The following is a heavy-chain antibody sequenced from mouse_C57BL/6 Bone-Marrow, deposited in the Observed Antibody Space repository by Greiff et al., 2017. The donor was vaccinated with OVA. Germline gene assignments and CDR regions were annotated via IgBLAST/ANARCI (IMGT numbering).Heavy chain of an antibody. J-gene: IGHJ3*01. CDR1: GYTFTSYW. CDR2: IYPGSGST. V-gene: IGHV1-55*01. Sequence: QVQLQQSGAELVKPGASVKMSCKASGYTFTSYWITWVKQRPGQGLEWIGDIYPGSGSTNYNEKFKSKATLTVDTSSSTAYMQLSSLTSEDSAVYYCARAGYYGKPGFAYWGQGTLVTVSA. CDR3: ARAGYYGKPGFAY. D-gene: IGHD1-1*01.